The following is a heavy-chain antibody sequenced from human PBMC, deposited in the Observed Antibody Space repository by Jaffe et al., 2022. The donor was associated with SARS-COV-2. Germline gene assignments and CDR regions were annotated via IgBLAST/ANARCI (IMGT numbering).Heavy chain of an antibody. CDR1: GLSVSTTGVG. Sequence: QIALKESGPTLVKPTQTLTLICTVSGLSVSTTGVGVGWIRQPPGKALEWLALIYWDDDDRYSPSLRSRLTITKDTSRNQVVLTMTNMDPVDTATYYCAHSHGDILTAYYPFNIWGPGTVVTVSS. J-gene: IGHJ3*02. CDR3: AHSHGDILTAYYPFNI. D-gene: IGHD3-9*01. CDR2: IYWDDDD. V-gene: IGHV2-5*02.